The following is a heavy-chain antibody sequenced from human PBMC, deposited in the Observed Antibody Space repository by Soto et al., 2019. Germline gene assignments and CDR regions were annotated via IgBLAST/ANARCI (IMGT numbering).Heavy chain of an antibody. CDR2: IRNKEYRGTT. V-gene: IGHV3-49*03. J-gene: IGHJ6*02. D-gene: IGHD3-16*01. Sequence: PGGSLRLSCLGSGFNFAVYAVSWFRQAPGKGLEWVGLIRNKEYRGTTEYAASVKGRFTLSRDESKSSAYLELNDLQIEDTAVYYCTRWTVVRTPGLGHYYYTMGVWGQGTTVTVSS. CDR3: TRWTVVRTPGLGHYYYTMGV. CDR1: GFNFAVYA.